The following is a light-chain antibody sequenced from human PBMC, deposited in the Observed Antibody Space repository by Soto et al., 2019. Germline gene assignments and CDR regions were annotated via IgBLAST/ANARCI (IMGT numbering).Light chain of an antibody. J-gene: IGKJ2*01. CDR2: ASS. V-gene: IGKV1-27*01. CDR3: QKYNSAPRT. CDR1: QSISSW. Sequence: DIQMTQSPSTLSASVGDRVTITCRASQSISSWLAWYQQKPGKAPKLLIYASSTLRSGVPSRFSGSGSGKNFTLTISSLQPEDVATYYCQKYNSAPRTFGQGTKLEIK.